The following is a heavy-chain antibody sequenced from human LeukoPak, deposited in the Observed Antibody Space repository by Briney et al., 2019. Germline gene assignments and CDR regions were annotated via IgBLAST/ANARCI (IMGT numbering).Heavy chain of an antibody. CDR1: GYTFTGYY. CDR3: ARVHNSGSPFDY. Sequence: ASVKVSCKASGYTFTGYYMHWVRQAPGQGVEWMGRINPNSGGTNYAQKFQGRVTMTRDTSISTAYMELSRLRSDDTAVYYCARVHNSGSPFDYWGQGTLVTVSS. CDR2: INPNSGGT. J-gene: IGHJ4*02. D-gene: IGHD1-26*01. V-gene: IGHV1-2*06.